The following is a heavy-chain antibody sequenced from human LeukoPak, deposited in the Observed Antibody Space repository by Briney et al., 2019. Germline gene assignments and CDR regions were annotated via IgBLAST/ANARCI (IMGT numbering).Heavy chain of an antibody. J-gene: IGHJ3*02. D-gene: IGHD3-10*01. CDR3: ARGRSITLLRGVAMSDGFDI. CDR2: IDTSSSYI. CDR1: GFTFSSYS. Sequence: PGGSLRLSCAASGFTFSSYSMNWVRQAPGKGRERVSFIDTSSSYIYYGDSVKGRFTISRDNAKNSLYLQMNGLRAEDTAVYYCARGRSITLLRGVAMSDGFDIWGQGAMVTVSS. V-gene: IGHV3-21*01.